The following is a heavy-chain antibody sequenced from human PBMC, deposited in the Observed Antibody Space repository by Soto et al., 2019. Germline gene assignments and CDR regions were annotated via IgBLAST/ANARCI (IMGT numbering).Heavy chain of an antibody. CDR2: IWYDGSNK. Sequence: QVQLVESGGGVVQPGRSLRLSCAASGFTFSSNGMHWVRQAPGKGLEWVAVIWYDGSNKYYADSVKGRFTISRDNSKNTLYLEMNSLRAEDTAVYYCARASGTTKGVFDMWGQGTMVTVSS. CDR1: GFTFSSNG. CDR3: ARASGTTKGVFDM. D-gene: IGHD1-7*01. J-gene: IGHJ3*02. V-gene: IGHV3-33*01.